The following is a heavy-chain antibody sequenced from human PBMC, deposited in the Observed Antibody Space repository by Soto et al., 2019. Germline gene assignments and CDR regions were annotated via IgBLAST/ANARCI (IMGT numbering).Heavy chain of an antibody. V-gene: IGHV4-34*01. Sequence: KPSETLSLTCAVYGGSFSCYYWSWVRQSPGKGLEWIGEINHTGSPNYSPSLKSRVTISVDMSKNQFSLNLSSVTAADTAVYFCARGLRDVAVVVPGARMKKYSWFDSWGQGTLVTVSS. CDR1: GGSFSCYY. CDR3: ARGLRDVAVVVPGARMKKYSWFDS. D-gene: IGHD2-21*01. J-gene: IGHJ5*01. CDR2: INHTGSP.